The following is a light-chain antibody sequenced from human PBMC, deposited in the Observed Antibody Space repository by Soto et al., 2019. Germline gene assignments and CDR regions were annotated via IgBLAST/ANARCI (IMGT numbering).Light chain of an antibody. CDR2: WAS. J-gene: IGKJ4*01. V-gene: IGKV4-1*01. CDR1: QSVLYSSNNKNY. Sequence: DIVMTQSPDPLAVSLGERATINCKSSQSVLYSSNNKNYLAWYQQKPGQPPKLLIYWASTRESGVPDRFSGSGSGTDFTLTISSLQAEDVAVYYCQQYYGTPLTFGGGTKVDIK. CDR3: QQYYGTPLT.